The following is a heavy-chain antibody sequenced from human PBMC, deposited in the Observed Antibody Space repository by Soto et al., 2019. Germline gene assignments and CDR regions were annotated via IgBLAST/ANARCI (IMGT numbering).Heavy chain of an antibody. Sequence: QVQLVQSGAEVKKPGSSVKVSCKASGGTFSSYAISWVRQAPGQGLEWMGGIIPIFGTANYAQKFQGRVTITADASTRTAYMELSSLGSADTAVYYCATGRYGEGDRNGFDPWGQGTLVTVSS. CDR2: IIPIFGTA. V-gene: IGHV1-69*12. D-gene: IGHD3-10*01. CDR1: GGTFSSYA. J-gene: IGHJ5*02. CDR3: ATGRYGEGDRNGFDP.